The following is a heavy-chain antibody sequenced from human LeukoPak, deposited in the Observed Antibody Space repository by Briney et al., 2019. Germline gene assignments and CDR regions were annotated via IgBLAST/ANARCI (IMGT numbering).Heavy chain of an antibody. D-gene: IGHD5-18*01. CDR3: AKASDGYSYGRPLDY. CDR1: GFTFDDYA. CDR2: ISWNSGSI. J-gene: IGHJ4*02. Sequence: GGSLRLSCAASGFTFDDYAMHWVRQAPGKGLEWVSGISWNSGSIGYADSVKGRFTISRDNAKNSLYLQMNSLRAEDTALYYCAKASDGYSYGRPLDYWGQGTLVTVSS. V-gene: IGHV3-9*01.